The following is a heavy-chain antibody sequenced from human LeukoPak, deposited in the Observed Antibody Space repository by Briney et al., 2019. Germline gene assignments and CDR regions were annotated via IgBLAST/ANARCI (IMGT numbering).Heavy chain of an antibody. CDR2: IRSKAYGGTT. D-gene: IGHD3-22*01. CDR3: TREISRGRPDYYDSSGYFDY. J-gene: IGHJ4*02. CDR1: GFTFGDYA. V-gene: IGHV3-49*03. Sequence: GGSLRLSCTASGFTFGDYAMSWFRQAPGKGLEWVGFIRSKAYGGTTEYAASVKGRFTISRDDSKSIAYLQMNSLKTEDTAVSYCTREISRGRPDYYDSSGYFDYWGQGTLVTVSS.